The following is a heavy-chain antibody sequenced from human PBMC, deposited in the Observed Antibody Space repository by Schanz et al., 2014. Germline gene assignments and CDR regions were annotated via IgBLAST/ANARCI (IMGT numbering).Heavy chain of an antibody. J-gene: IGHJ3*02. V-gene: IGHV3-23*01. D-gene: IGHD3-16*01. CDR3: AKGRLGELSAFDI. CDR2: ISGSGGST. CDR1: GFTFSSYA. Sequence: EVQLLESGGGLVQPGGSLRLSCAASGFTFSSYAMSWVRQAPGKRVEWVSAISGSGGSTYYADSVKGRFTISRDNSKNTLYLQKNSLRGEDTAVYYCAKGRLGELSAFDIWGQGTMVTVSS.